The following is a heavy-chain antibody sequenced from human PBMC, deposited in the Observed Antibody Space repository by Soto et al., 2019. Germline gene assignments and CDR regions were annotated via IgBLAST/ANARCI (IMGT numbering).Heavy chain of an antibody. V-gene: IGHV1-2*04. CDR1: GYTFTGYY. CDR2: INPNSGGT. D-gene: IGHD2-15*01. CDR3: ARDRGVDYYYGMDV. J-gene: IGHJ6*02. Sequence: GASVKVSCKASGYTFTGYYMHWVRQAPGQGLEWMGWINPNSGGTNYAQKFQGWVTMTRDTSISTAYMELSRLRSDDTAVYYCARDRGVDYYYGMDVWGQGTTVTVSS.